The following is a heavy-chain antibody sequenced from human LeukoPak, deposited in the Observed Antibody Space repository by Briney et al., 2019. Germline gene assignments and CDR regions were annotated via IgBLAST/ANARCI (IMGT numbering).Heavy chain of an antibody. D-gene: IGHD1-26*01. V-gene: IGHV1-46*01. CDR3: ARDNSVGETAWWFDP. CDR2: INPSGSSA. CDR1: GYTFTSYY. Sequence: ASVKVSCKASGYTFTSYYMHWVRQAPGQGLEWMGFINPSGSSAAYAQKFQGRLTMTRDMFTSTDYMELTSLTSDDTAVYYCARDNSVGETAWWFDPWGQGTLVTVSS. J-gene: IGHJ5*02.